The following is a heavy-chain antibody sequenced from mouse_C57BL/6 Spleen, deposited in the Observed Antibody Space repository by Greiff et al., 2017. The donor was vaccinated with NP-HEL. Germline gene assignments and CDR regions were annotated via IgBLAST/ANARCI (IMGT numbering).Heavy chain of an antibody. Sequence: VQLQQPGAELVKPGASVKMSCKASGYTFTSYWITWVKQRPGQGLEWIGDIYPGSGSTNYNEKFKSKATLTVDTSSSTAYMQLSSLTSEDSAGYYCAREGTYYGRDAGYFEVWGTGTTVTASS. CDR2: IYPGSGST. D-gene: IGHD1-1*01. CDR1: GYTFTSYW. CDR3: AREGTYYGRDAGYFEV. J-gene: IGHJ1*03. V-gene: IGHV1-55*01.